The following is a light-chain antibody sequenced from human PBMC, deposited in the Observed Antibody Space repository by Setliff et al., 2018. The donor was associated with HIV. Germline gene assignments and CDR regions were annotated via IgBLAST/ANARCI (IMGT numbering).Light chain of an antibody. V-gene: IGLV2-14*03. CDR2: DVF. J-gene: IGLJ3*02. CDR1: SSDVGAYNF. CDR3: NSYTTRSPLGV. Sequence: QSALAQPASVSESPGQSITISCTGTSSDVGAYNFVSWYQQYPGKAPQLMIYDVFGRPSGVSHRFSGSKSGNTASLTISGLRPEDEADYYCNSYTTRSPLGVFGRGTKVTVL.